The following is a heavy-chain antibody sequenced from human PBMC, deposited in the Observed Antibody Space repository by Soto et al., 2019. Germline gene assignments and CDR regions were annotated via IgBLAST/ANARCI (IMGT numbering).Heavy chain of an antibody. CDR3: AKDKVPVVVTAPFDY. CDR2: ISYDGSHK. J-gene: IGHJ4*02. CDR1: GFTFSSYG. Sequence: QVQLVESGGGVVQPGRSLRLSCAASGFTFSSYGMHWVRQAPGKGLEWVAVISYDGSHKYYADSVKGRFTVSRDKSKNTLYLQVNSLRAEDTAVYYCAKDKVPVVVTAPFDYWGQGTLVTVSS. V-gene: IGHV3-30*18. D-gene: IGHD2-21*02.